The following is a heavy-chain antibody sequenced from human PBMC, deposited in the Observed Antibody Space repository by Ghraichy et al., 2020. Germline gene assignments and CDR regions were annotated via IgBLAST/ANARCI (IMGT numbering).Heavy chain of an antibody. CDR2: IYYSGST. Sequence: SQTLSLTCTVSGGSISSYYWSWIRQPPGKGLEWIGYIYYSGSTNYNPSLKSRVTISVDTSKNQFSLKLSSVTAADTAVYYCARLLRLGYDSSGYDAFDIWGQGTMVTVSS. CDR3: ARLLRLGYDSSGYDAFDI. CDR1: GGSISSYY. D-gene: IGHD3-22*01. V-gene: IGHV4-59*08. J-gene: IGHJ3*02.